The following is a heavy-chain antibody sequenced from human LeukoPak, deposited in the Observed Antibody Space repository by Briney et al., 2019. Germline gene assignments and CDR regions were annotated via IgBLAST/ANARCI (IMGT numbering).Heavy chain of an antibody. J-gene: IGHJ4*02. CDR1: GGSISSYY. Sequence: PSETLSLTCTVSGGSISSYYWSWIRQPPGKGLEWIGYIYYSGSTNHNPSLKSRVTISVDTSKNQFSLKLSSVTAADTAVYYCARSWIGITGTRRAFDYWGQGTLVTVSS. D-gene: IGHD1-20*01. CDR2: IYYSGST. V-gene: IGHV4-59*01. CDR3: ARSWIGITGTRRAFDY.